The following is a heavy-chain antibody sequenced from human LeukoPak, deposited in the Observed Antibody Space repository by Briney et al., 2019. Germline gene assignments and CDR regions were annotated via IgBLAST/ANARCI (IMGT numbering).Heavy chain of an antibody. J-gene: IGHJ4*02. Sequence: SETLCLTRTVSGGSISSYYWSCIRQPAGQGLQWIRRLYTSGSTNYNPSLKSRVTMSVDTSKNQFSLKLSSVTAADTAVYYCARDRLYSSSWYDVEMSDYWGQGTLVTVSS. D-gene: IGHD6-13*01. CDR3: ARDRLYSSSWYDVEMSDY. V-gene: IGHV4-4*07. CDR1: GGSISSYY. CDR2: LYTSGST.